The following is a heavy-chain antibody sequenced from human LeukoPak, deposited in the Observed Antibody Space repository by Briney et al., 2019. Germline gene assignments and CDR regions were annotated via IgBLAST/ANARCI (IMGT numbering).Heavy chain of an antibody. CDR1: GGSITRGSYH. CDR2: TYYTGSA. J-gene: IGHJ4*02. CDR3: ARDRDGYAYSFDY. Sequence: SETLSLTCTVSGGSITRGSYHWGWIRQSPGKGLEWIGNTYYTGSAYYRPSLQSRVSISVDTSKKEFSLKLTSVTAADTAVYYCARDRDGYAYSFDYWGQGTLVTVSS. V-gene: IGHV4-39*02. D-gene: IGHD5-24*01.